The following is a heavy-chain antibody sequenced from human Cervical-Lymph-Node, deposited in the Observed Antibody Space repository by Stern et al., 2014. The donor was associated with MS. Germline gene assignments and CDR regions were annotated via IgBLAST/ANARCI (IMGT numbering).Heavy chain of an antibody. CDR1: GYTFTSYG. Sequence: QVQLVQSGAEVKKPGASVKVSCKASGYTFTSYGISWVRQAPGQGLEWMGWISAYNGNTNYAQKLQGRVTMTTDTSTSTAYMELRSQRSDDTAVYYCASLSSGWFSDYYYGMDVWGQGTTVTVSS. V-gene: IGHV1-18*01. CDR2: ISAYNGNT. CDR3: ASLSSGWFSDYYYGMDV. J-gene: IGHJ6*02. D-gene: IGHD6-19*01.